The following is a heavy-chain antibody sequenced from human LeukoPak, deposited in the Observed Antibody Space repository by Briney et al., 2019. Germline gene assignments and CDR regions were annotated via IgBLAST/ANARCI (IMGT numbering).Heavy chain of an antibody. Sequence: GRSLRLSRAASGFTFSSDWMIWVRQAPGKGLEWVANIKPDEGEKYYVDSVKGRFTVSRDNAKNSLYLQMNSLRAEDTAVYYCVRYYTRHSWYFDLWGRGTLVTVSS. CDR2: IKPDEGEK. J-gene: IGHJ2*01. CDR3: VRYYTRHSWYFDL. V-gene: IGHV3-7*01. D-gene: IGHD3-10*01. CDR1: GFTFSSDW.